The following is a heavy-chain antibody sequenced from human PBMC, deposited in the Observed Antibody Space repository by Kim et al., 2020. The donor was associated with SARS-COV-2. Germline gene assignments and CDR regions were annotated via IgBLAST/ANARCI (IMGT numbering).Heavy chain of an antibody. CDR3: ARDHLTYGTDV. J-gene: IGHJ6*02. CDR1: GFTFSSYE. Sequence: GGSLRLSCAASGFTFSSYEMNWVRQAPGKGLEWVSYISSSGSTIYYADSVKGRFTISRDNAKNSLYLQMNSLRAEDTAVYYCARDHLTYGTDVWGQGTTVTVSS. V-gene: IGHV3-48*03. CDR2: ISSSGSTI.